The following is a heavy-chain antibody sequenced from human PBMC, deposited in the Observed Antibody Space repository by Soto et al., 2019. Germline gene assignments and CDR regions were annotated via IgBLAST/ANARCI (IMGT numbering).Heavy chain of an antibody. J-gene: IGHJ6*02. Sequence: GESLKISCKGSGYSFTSYWIGWVRQMPGKGLEWMGIIYPGDSDTRYSPSFQGQVTISADKSINTAYLQWSSLKASDTAMYYCARHGNGDPVKYGMDVWGQGTTVTVSS. CDR1: GYSFTSYW. D-gene: IGHD4-17*01. CDR2: IYPGDSDT. CDR3: ARHGNGDPVKYGMDV. V-gene: IGHV5-51*01.